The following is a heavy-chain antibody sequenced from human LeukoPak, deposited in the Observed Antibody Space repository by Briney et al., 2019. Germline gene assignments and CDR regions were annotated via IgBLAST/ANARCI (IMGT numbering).Heavy chain of an antibody. D-gene: IGHD3-3*01. Sequence: HSGGSLRLSCAASGFTFSSYGMHWVRQAPGKGLEWVAFIRYDGSNKYYADSVKGRFTISRDNSKNTLYLQMNSLRAEDTAVYYATRSTYDLDAFDIWGQGTMVTVSS. CDR2: IRYDGSNK. J-gene: IGHJ3*02. CDR1: GFTFSSYG. V-gene: IGHV3-30*02. CDR3: TRSTYDLDAFDI.